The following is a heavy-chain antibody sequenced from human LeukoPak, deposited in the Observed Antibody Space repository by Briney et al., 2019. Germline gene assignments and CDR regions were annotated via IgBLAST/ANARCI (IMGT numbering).Heavy chain of an antibody. CDR3: ARQVGHTAMVDY. D-gene: IGHD5-18*01. Sequence: PSETLSLTCTVSGDSISSYYWSWIRQPPGKGLEWIGYIYYSGSTNYNTSLKSRVTISVDTSKNQFSLKLSSVTAADTAVYYCARQVGHTAMVDYWGQGTLVTVSS. J-gene: IGHJ4*02. CDR1: GDSISSYY. V-gene: IGHV4-59*08. CDR2: IYYSGST.